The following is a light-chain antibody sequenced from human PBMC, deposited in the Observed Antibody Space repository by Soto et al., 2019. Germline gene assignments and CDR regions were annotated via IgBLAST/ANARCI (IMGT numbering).Light chain of an antibody. CDR2: DVN. Sequence: QSALTQPPSASGSPGQSVTISCTGTSSDVGAYNYVSWYQHHPGRAPKRIIYDVNERPSGVPDRFSASKSCNTASLTVSGIQAEDEADYYCCSYAGSKNWVFGGGTKVTVL. J-gene: IGLJ3*02. V-gene: IGLV2-8*01. CDR3: CSYAGSKNWV. CDR1: SSDVGAYNY.